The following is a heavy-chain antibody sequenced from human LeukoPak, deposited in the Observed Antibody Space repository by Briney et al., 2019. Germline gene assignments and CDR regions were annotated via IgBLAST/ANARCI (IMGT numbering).Heavy chain of an antibody. CDR2: ISYDGSNK. V-gene: IGHV3-30*04. D-gene: IGHD4-17*01. Sequence: PGGSLRLSCAASGFTFSSYAMHWVRQAPGKGLEWVAVISYDGSNKYYADSVKGRFTISRDNSKNTMYLQMNSLRAEDTAVYYCARDQGDYGDLKFDYWGQGTLVTVSS. CDR1: GFTFSSYA. CDR3: ARDQGDYGDLKFDY. J-gene: IGHJ4*02.